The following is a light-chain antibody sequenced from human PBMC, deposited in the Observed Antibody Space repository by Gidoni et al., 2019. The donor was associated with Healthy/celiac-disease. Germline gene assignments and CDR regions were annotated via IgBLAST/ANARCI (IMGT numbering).Light chain of an antibody. CDR3: QQRSNWPPLT. Sequence: EIVLTQSPATLSLSPGERATLSCRASQSVSSYLAGYQQTPGQAPRLLIYDASNRATGIPARFSVSGSGTDFTLTISSLEPEDFAVYYCQQRSNWPPLTFGGGTKVEIK. CDR2: DAS. V-gene: IGKV3-11*01. CDR1: QSVSSY. J-gene: IGKJ4*01.